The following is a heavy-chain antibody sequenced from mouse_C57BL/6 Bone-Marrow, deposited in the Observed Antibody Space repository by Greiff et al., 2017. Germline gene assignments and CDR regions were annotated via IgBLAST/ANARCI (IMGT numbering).Heavy chain of an antibody. Sequence: QVQLQQPGAELVKPGASVKLSCKASGYTFTSYWMQWVKQRPGQGLEWIGEIDPSDSYTNYNQKFKGKATLTVDTSSSTAYMQLSSLPSEDSAVYYCARPFGWYFDVWGTGTTVTVSS. CDR1: GYTFTSYW. J-gene: IGHJ1*03. V-gene: IGHV1-50*01. CDR2: IDPSDSYT. CDR3: ARPFGWYFDV. D-gene: IGHD3-1*01.